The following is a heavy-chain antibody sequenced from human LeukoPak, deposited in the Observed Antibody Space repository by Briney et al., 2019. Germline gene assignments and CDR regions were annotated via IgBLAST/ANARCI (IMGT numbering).Heavy chain of an antibody. CDR3: AKDYYDSSGYYTGD. J-gene: IGHJ4*02. V-gene: IGHV3-23*01. CDR1: GFTFSSYA. CDR2: ISGSGGST. Sequence: GGSLRLSCAASGFTFSSYAMSWVRQAPGKGLEWVSAISGSGGSTYYADSVKGRFTISRDNYKNTLYLQMNSLRAEDTGVYYCAKDYYDSSGYYTGDWGQGTLVTVSS. D-gene: IGHD3-22*01.